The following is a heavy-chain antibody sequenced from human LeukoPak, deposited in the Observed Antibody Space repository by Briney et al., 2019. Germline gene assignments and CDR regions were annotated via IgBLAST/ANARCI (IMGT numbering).Heavy chain of an antibody. D-gene: IGHD6-6*01. J-gene: IGHJ4*02. CDR1: GGSISSYY. CDR2: IYYSGST. V-gene: IGHV4-59*01. Sequence: PSETLSLTCTVSGGSISSYYWSWIRQPPGKGLEWIGYIYYSGSTNYNPSLKSRVTISVDTSKNQFSLKLSSVTAADTAVYYRARSIAARHFDYWGQGTLVTVSS. CDR3: ARSIAARHFDY.